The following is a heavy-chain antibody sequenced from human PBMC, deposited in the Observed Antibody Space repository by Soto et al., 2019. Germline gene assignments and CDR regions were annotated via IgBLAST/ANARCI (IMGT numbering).Heavy chain of an antibody. CDR1: GGSFSGYY. D-gene: IGHD5-12*01. CDR2: INHSGST. J-gene: IGHJ4*02. Sequence: ASETLSLTCAVYGGSFSGYYWSWIRQPPGTGLEWIGEINHSGSTNYNPSLKSRVTISVDTSKNQFSLKLSSVTAADTAVYYCARDDGYNWIDYWGQGTLVTVSS. V-gene: IGHV4-34*01. CDR3: ARDDGYNWIDY.